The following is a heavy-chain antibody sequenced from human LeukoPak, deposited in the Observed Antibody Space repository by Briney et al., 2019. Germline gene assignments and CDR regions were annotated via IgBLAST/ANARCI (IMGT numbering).Heavy chain of an antibody. CDR2: IYYSGST. CDR3: ARLQRYFDGLSAFDY. D-gene: IGHD3-9*01. J-gene: IGHJ4*02. Sequence: PSETLSLTCTVSGGSISSSSYYWGWIRQPPGKGLEWIGSIYYSGSTYYNPSLKSRVTISVDTSKNQFSLKLSSVTAADTAVYYCARLQRYFDGLSAFDYWGQETLVTVSS. V-gene: IGHV4-39*01. CDR1: GGSISSSSYY.